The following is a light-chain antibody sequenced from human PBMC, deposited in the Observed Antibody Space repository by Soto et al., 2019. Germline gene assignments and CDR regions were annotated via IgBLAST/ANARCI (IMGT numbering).Light chain of an antibody. J-gene: IGKJ3*01. V-gene: IGKV1-33*01. CDR2: DAS. CDR3: QQYDNRPLT. Sequence: DIQMTQSPSSLSASVGDRVTITCQASQDITNYLNWYQQKAGIAPKVLISDASNLETGVPPRFSGSGSGTEFTLTISGLQPEDFATSYCQQYDNRPLTFGPGTQVEIK. CDR1: QDITNY.